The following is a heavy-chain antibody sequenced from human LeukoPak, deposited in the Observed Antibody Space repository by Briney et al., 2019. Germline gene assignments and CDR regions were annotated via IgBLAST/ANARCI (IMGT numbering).Heavy chain of an antibody. CDR3: AKELSAFDI. Sequence: GGSLRLSCEASGFTFCSHAMYWVRQAPGKGLEWVAGIFGSGRSPHYADPVKGRFTISRDNSRNTVYLQINSLRAEDTAVYYCAKELSAFDIWGQGTMVTVSS. CDR2: IFGSGRSP. V-gene: IGHV3-23*01. J-gene: IGHJ3*02. CDR1: GFTFCSHA.